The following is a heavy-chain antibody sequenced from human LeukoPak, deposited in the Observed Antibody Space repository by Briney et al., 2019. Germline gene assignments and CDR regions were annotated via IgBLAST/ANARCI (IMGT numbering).Heavy chain of an antibody. V-gene: IGHV3-30*02. J-gene: IGHJ4*02. D-gene: IGHD6-19*01. CDR2: IRYDGSNK. CDR3: AKRRVAVAGV. CDR1: GFTFSSYG. Sequence: GGSLRPSCAASGFTFSSYGMHWVRQAPGKGLEWVAFIRYDGSNKYYADSVKGRFTISRDNSKNTLYLQMNSLRAEDTAVYYCAKRRVAVAGVWGQGTLVTVSS.